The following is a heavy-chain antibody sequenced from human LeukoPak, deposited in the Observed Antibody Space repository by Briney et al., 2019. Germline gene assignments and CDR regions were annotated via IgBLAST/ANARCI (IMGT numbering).Heavy chain of an antibody. CDR2: IYYSGST. Sequence: PSETLSLTCTVSGGSISGYYGSWIRQPPGKGLEWIGYIYYSGSTNYNPSLKSRVTISVDTSKNQFSLKLNSVTAADTAVYYCARAGMTTIEIDYWGQGTLVTVSS. CDR1: GGSISGYY. CDR3: ARAGMTTIEIDY. D-gene: IGHD5-24*01. J-gene: IGHJ4*02. V-gene: IGHV4-59*01.